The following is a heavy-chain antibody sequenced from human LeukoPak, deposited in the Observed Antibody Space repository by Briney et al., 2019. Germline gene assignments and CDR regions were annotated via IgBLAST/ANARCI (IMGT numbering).Heavy chain of an antibody. CDR3: ARAPVPYYDSSGYYLHSEYFQH. Sequence: ASVKVSCKASGYTFTSYYMRWVRQAPGQGLEWMGIFNPSGGSTSYAQKFEGRVTMTRDTSTSTVYMELSRLRSEDTAVYYCARAPVPYYDSSGYYLHSEYFQHWGQGTLVTVSS. CDR2: FNPSGGST. D-gene: IGHD3-22*01. J-gene: IGHJ1*01. CDR1: GYTFTSYY. V-gene: IGHV1-46*01.